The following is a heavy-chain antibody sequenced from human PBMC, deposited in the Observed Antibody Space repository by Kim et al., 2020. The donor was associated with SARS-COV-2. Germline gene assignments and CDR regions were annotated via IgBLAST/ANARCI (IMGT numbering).Heavy chain of an antibody. J-gene: IGHJ6*02. D-gene: IGHD3-10*01. Sequence: ASVKVSCKASGYTFTSYGISWVRQAPGQGLEWMGWISAYNGNTNYAQKLQGRVTMTTDTSTSTAYMELRSLRSDDTAVYYCAREPYYYGSGTRGMDVWGQGTTVTVS. CDR1: GYTFTSYG. CDR3: AREPYYYGSGTRGMDV. V-gene: IGHV1-18*04. CDR2: ISAYNGNT.